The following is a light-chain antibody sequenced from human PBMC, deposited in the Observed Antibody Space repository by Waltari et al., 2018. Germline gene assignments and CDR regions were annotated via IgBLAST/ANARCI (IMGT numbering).Light chain of an antibody. CDR3: SSYTTSNTWV. V-gene: IGLV2-14*03. CDR2: AVN. J-gene: IGLJ3*02. CDR1: SSDVGVHNY. Sequence: QSALTQPASVSGSPGQSITISCTGTSSDVGVHNYVSWYQQHPGKAPKLMIYAVNKRPSGVSDPFSGSRSGNTASLTISGLQAEDEADYYCSSYTTSNTWVFGGGTKLTVL.